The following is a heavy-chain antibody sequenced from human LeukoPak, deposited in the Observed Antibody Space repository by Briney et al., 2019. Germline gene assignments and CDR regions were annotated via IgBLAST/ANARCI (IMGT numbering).Heavy chain of an antibody. D-gene: IGHD6-13*01. CDR1: GDSVSSNSAA. Sequence: SQTLSLTCAISGDSVSSNSAAWNWIRQSPSRGLEWLGRTYYRSKWYNDYAVSVKSRITINPDTSKNQFSLQLNSVTPEDTAVYYCARDSGSSSWYGQVSPRAFDIWGQGTMVTVSS. J-gene: IGHJ3*02. CDR3: ARDSGSSSWYGQVSPRAFDI. V-gene: IGHV6-1*01. CDR2: TYYRSKWYN.